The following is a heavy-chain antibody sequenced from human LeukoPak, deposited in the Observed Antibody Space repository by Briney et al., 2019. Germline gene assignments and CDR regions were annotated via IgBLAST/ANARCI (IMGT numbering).Heavy chain of an antibody. V-gene: IGHV1-69*04. CDR3: ARFQGGSSGYYYYGMDV. D-gene: IGHD5-12*01. CDR2: IIPIRGIA. J-gene: IGHJ6*02. Sequence: ASVKVSCKASGGTFSSYAISWVRQAPGQGREWMGRIIPIRGIANYAQKFQGRVTITADKSTSTAYMELSSLRSEDTAVYYCARFQGGSSGYYYYGMDVWGQGTTVTVSS. CDR1: GGTFSSYA.